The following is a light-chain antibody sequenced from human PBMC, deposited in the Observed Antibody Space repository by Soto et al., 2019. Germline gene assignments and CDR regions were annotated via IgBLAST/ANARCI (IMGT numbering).Light chain of an antibody. CDR3: QRYGTSLYT. CDR2: GAT. V-gene: IGKV3-20*01. Sequence: EIVLTQSPGTLSLSPGERATLSCRASQKIISSFLAWYQQRPGQAPRLLIYGATIRATGIPDRFRGSGSGTDFTLTIIRLEPEDFAVYYCQRYGTSLYTFGQGTRLEIK. J-gene: IGKJ2*01. CDR1: QKIISSF.